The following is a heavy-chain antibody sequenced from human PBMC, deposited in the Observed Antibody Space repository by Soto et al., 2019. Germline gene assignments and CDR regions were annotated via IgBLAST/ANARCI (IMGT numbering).Heavy chain of an antibody. J-gene: IGHJ4*02. Sequence: PGGSLRLSCAASGFTFRSYWMSWVRQAPGKGLEWVANIKQDGSEKYYVDSVKGRFTISRDNAKNSLYLQMNSLSAEETAVYYCARSTRRVYIYCFDYWGQGTLVTVSS. CDR2: IKQDGSEK. CDR3: ARSTRRVYIYCFDY. D-gene: IGHD2-15*01. V-gene: IGHV3-7*01. CDR1: GFTFRSYW.